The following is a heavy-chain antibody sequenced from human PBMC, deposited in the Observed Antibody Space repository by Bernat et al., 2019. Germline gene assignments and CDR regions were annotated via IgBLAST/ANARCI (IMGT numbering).Heavy chain of an antibody. D-gene: IGHD3-3*01. CDR3: ARDLLLYDFWSGYWGMDV. CDR1: GFTFSSYA. CDR2: ISYDGSNK. Sequence: QVQLVESGGGVVQPGRSLRLSCAASGFTFSSYAMHWVRQAPGKGLGWVAVISYDGSNKYYADSVKGRFTISRDNSKNTLYLQMNSLRAEDTAVYYCARDLLLYDFWSGYWGMDVWGQGTTVTVSS. V-gene: IGHV3-30-3*01. J-gene: IGHJ6*02.